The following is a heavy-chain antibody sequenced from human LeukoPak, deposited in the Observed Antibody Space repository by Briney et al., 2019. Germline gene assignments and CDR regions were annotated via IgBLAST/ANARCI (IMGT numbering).Heavy chain of an antibody. D-gene: IGHD3-22*01. CDR2: ISSSSSYI. CDR1: GFTLSNYS. V-gene: IGHV3-21*01. CDR3: ARVSQYYYDSSGYPEPFDY. Sequence: GGSLRLSCAASGFTLSNYSMNWVRQAPGKGLEWVSSISSSSSYIYYADSVKGRFTISRDNAKNSLYLQMNSLRAEDTAVYYCARVSQYYYDSSGYPEPFDYWGQGTLVTVSS. J-gene: IGHJ4*02.